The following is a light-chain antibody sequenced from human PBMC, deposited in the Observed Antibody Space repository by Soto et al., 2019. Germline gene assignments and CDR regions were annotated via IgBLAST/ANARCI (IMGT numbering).Light chain of an antibody. Sequence: DIQLTQSPSFLSASVGDRVTITCRASQGISSYLAWYQQKPGKAPKLLIYAASTLRSGVPSRFSGSGSGTEFTLTISSLQPEDFATYYCQQPFTFGPGTKVDIK. V-gene: IGKV1-9*01. CDR2: AAS. J-gene: IGKJ3*01. CDR1: QGISSY. CDR3: QQPFT.